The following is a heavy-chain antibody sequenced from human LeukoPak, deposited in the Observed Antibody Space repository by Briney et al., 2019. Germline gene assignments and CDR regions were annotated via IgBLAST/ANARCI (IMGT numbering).Heavy chain of an antibody. CDR2: MNPNSGNT. Sequence: GASVKVSCKASGYTFTSYDINWVRQATGQGLEWMGWMNPNSGNTGYAQKFQGRVTITRNTSISTAYMELSSLRSEDTAVYYCARSSGPRLYYYDISAYQGAVDYWGQGTLVTVSS. V-gene: IGHV1-8*03. CDR1: GYTFTSYD. CDR3: ARSSGPRLYYYDISAYQGAVDY. D-gene: IGHD3-22*01. J-gene: IGHJ4*02.